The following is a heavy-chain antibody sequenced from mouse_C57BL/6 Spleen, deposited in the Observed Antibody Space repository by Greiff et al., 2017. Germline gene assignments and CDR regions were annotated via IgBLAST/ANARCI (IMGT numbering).Heavy chain of an antibody. CDR2: ISYDGSN. CDR3: ARVPYYGSRRGYAMDY. Sequence: EVQLQQSGPGLVKPSQSLSLTCSVTGYSITSGYYWNWIRQFPGNKLEWMGYISYDGSNNYNPSLKNRISITRDTSKNQFFLKLNSVTTEDTATYYCARVPYYGSRRGYAMDYWGQGTSVTVSS. J-gene: IGHJ4*01. CDR1: GYSITSGYY. V-gene: IGHV3-6*01. D-gene: IGHD1-1*01.